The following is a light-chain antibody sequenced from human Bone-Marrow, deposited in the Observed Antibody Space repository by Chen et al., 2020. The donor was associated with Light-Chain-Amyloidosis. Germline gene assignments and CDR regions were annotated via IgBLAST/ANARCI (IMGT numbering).Light chain of an antibody. V-gene: IGLV6-57*01. CDR3: QSYQGSSQGV. CDR2: EDD. Sequence: NFMLTQPHSVSESPGKTVIISCTRSSGSIATNYVQWYQQRPGSSPTTVIYEDDQRPSGVPDRFSCSIDRSSNSASLTISGLNTEDEADYYCQSYQGSSQGVFGGGTKLTVL. CDR1: SGSIATNY. J-gene: IGLJ3*02.